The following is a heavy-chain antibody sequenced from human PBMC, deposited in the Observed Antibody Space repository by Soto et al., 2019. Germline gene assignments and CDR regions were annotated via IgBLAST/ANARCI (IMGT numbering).Heavy chain of an antibody. CDR1: GFTFSSHG. Sequence: PGGSLRLSCAASGFTFSSHGMHWVRQAPGKGLEWVAAISSHGSDIYYADSVKGRFTISRDNYRDTLYLQMNSLRAEDTAVYYCAKDTSYDTGLYYIFDYWGQGTLVTVSS. D-gene: IGHD3-10*01. J-gene: IGHJ4*02. CDR3: AKDTSYDTGLYYIFDY. CDR2: ISSHGSDI. V-gene: IGHV3-30*18.